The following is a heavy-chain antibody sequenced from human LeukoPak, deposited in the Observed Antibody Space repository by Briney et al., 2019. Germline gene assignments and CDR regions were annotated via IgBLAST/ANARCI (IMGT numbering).Heavy chain of an antibody. Sequence: GGSLRLSCAASGFTFTSYAMSWVRQAPWKGLEWVSAITDSGSSTYYADSVKGRFTISRDNSKNTLYLQMNSLRAEDSAVYSCGKGVAGGSTYYFDYWGQGTLVTVSS. D-gene: IGHD2/OR15-2a*01. J-gene: IGHJ4*02. CDR3: GKGVAGGSTYYFDY. CDR1: GFTFTSYA. CDR2: ITDSGSST. V-gene: IGHV3-23*01.